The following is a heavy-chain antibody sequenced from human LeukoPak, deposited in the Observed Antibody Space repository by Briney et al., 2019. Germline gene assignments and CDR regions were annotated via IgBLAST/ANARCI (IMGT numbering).Heavy chain of an antibody. Sequence: GGSLRVTCAPSGDSLSNFWMCRVRQAPGKGLEWVAKIKPDGSATNYVDSVRGRFTISRDNAKNSLDLQMNSLRAEDTAVYYCARRGGSSSWGQGTLVTVSS. J-gene: IGHJ5*02. CDR1: GDSLSNFW. D-gene: IGHD6-6*01. CDR3: ARRGGSSS. CDR2: IKPDGSAT. V-gene: IGHV3-7*01.